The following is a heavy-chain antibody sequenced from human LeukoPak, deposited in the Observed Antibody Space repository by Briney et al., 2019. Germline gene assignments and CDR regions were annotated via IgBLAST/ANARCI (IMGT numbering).Heavy chain of an antibody. CDR2: IIPILGLR. Sequence: GSSVKVSCKTSGGPXSSHAVNWVRQAPGQGLEWMGRIIPILGLRNYAQRFQGRVTITADKSTSTVYMDVTSLRSEATAVYFCARGRGSRTGSNGDYLDYWGQGTLVTVSS. J-gene: IGHJ4*02. D-gene: IGHD1-1*01. CDR1: GGPXSSHA. V-gene: IGHV1-69*04. CDR3: ARGRGSRTGSNGDYLDY.